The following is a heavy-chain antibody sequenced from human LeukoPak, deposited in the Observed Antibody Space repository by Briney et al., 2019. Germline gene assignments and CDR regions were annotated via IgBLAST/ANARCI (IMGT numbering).Heavy chain of an antibody. CDR2: ISAYNGNT. D-gene: IGHD3-22*01. CDR3: ARVPPSVFLAKRYYYDSSGISTGWFDP. V-gene: IGHV1-18*01. CDR1: GYTFTSYG. J-gene: IGHJ5*02. Sequence: ASVKVSCKASGYTFTSYGISWVRQAPGQGVERMGWISAYNGNTNYAQKLQGRVTMPTATSTSTAYMELRSLRSDDTAVYYCARVPPSVFLAKRYYYDSSGISTGWFDPWGQGTLVTVSS.